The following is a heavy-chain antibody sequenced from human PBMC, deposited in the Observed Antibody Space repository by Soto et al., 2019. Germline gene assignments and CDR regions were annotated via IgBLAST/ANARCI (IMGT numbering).Heavy chain of an antibody. D-gene: IGHD6-13*01. CDR2: ISAYNGNT. CDR1: GYTFTSDG. Sequence: ASVKVSCKASGYTFTSDGISWVRQAPGQGLEWMGWISAYNGNTNYAQKLQGRVTMTTDTSTSTAYMELRSLRSDDTAVYYCARVAAAGTFYWFDPWGQGTLVTVSS. CDR3: ARVAAAGTFYWFDP. V-gene: IGHV1-18*01. J-gene: IGHJ5*02.